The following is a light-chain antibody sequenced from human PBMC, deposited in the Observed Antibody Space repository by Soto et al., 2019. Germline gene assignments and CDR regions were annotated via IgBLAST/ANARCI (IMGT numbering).Light chain of an antibody. CDR3: QQYNSYWWT. J-gene: IGKJ1*01. V-gene: IGKV1-5*03. CDR1: QSISSW. CDR2: KAS. Sequence: IHMTQSPSTLSASVGDRVTITCRASQSISSWLAWYQQKPGKAPNLLIYKASSLESGVPSRFSGSGSGAEFTLTISSLQPDDFATYYCQQYNSYWWTFGQGTKVDIK.